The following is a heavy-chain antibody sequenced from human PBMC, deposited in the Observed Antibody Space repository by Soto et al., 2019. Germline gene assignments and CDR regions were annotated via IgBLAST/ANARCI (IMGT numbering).Heavy chain of an antibody. CDR1: GFTFSSYS. CDR2: ISSSSSYI. Sequence: EVQLVESGGGLVKPGGSLRLSCAASGFTFSSYSMNWVRQAPGKGLEWVSSISSSSSYIYYADSVKGRFTISRDNAKNSLYLQMNSLRAEDTAVYYCAGPYSSGWYDLEQAIDYWGQGTLVTVSS. CDR3: AGPYSSGWYDLEQAIDY. D-gene: IGHD6-19*01. J-gene: IGHJ4*02. V-gene: IGHV3-21*01.